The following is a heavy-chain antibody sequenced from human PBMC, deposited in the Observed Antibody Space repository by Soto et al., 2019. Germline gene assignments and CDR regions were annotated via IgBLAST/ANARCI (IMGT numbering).Heavy chain of an antibody. D-gene: IGHD4-17*01. Sequence: SETLSLTCSVSGGPISSDSYYWGWIRQPPGKGLEWIGSIYYSGNTYYNPSLKSRVTISVDTSKNQFSLKLSSVTAADTAVYYCARHKSDYAIPNWFDPWGQGTLVTVSS. CDR2: IYYSGNT. CDR1: GGPISSDSYY. V-gene: IGHV4-39*01. CDR3: ARHKSDYAIPNWFDP. J-gene: IGHJ5*02.